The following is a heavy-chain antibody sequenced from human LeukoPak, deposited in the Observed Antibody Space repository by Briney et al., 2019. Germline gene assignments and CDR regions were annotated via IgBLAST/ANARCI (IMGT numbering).Heavy chain of an antibody. J-gene: IGHJ4*02. CDR1: GYTFNNYG. CDR2: INPSGGST. V-gene: IGHV1-46*03. Sequence: ASVKVSCKASGYTFNNYGINWVRQAPGQGLEWMGIINPSGGSTSYAQKFQGRVTMTRDTSTSTVYMELSSLRSEDTAVYYCATLTPYIAVAGSLSPPFDYWGQGTLVTVSS. CDR3: ATLTPYIAVAGSLSPPFDY. D-gene: IGHD6-19*01.